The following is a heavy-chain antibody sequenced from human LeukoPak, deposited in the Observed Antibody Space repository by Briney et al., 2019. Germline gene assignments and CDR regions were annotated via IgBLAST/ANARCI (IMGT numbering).Heavy chain of an antibody. D-gene: IGHD3-3*01. J-gene: IGHJ5*02. V-gene: IGHV4-34*01. Sequence: SETLSLTCAVYGGSFSGYYWSWIRQPPGKGLEWIGEINHSGSTNYNPSLKSRVTIPVDTSKNQFSLKLSSVTAADTAVYYCARSHYDFSEWSGWFDPWGQGTLVTVSS. CDR2: INHSGST. CDR3: ARSHYDFSEWSGWFDP. CDR1: GGSFSGYY.